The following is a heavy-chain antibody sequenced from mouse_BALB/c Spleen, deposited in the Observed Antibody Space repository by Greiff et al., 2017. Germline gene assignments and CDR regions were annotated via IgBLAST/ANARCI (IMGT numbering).Heavy chain of an antibody. CDR2: IYPSDSYT. D-gene: IGHD2-3*01. CDR3: TKGDGYYLDYFDY. J-gene: IGHJ2*01. Sequence: QVQLQQSGAELVRPGASVKLSCKASGYTFTSYWINWVKQRPGQGLEWIGNIYPSDSYTNYNQKFKDKATLTVDKSSSTAYMQLSSPTSEDSAVYYCTKGDGYYLDYFDYWGQGTTLTVSS. CDR1: GYTFTSYW. V-gene: IGHV1-69*02.